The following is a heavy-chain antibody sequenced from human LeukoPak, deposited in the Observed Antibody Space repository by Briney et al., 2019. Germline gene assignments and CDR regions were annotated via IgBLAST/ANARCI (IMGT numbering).Heavy chain of an antibody. CDR1: GGSFSGYY. CDR3: ARSRYDILNY. V-gene: IGHV4-34*01. D-gene: IGHD3-9*01. CDR2: INHSGST. Sequence: SETLSLTCAVYGGSFSGYYWSWIRQPPGKGLEWIGEINHSGSTNYNPSLKSRVTISVDTSKNQFSLKLSSVTAADTAVYYCARSRYDILNYWGQGTLVTVSS. J-gene: IGHJ4*02.